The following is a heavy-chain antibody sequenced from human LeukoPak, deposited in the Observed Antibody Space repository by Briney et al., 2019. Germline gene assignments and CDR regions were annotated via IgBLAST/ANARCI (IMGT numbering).Heavy chain of an antibody. D-gene: IGHD3-22*01. CDR3: ARANYYDNSGYSRGAFDI. V-gene: IGHV4-61*02. CDR2: FYSSGST. J-gene: IGHJ3*02. Sequence: SETPSLTCTVSGGSISSGSYYWSWIRQPAGKGLEWIGRFYSSGSTNYNPSLKSRVTMSVDTSKNQFSLKLSSVTAADTAVYYCARANYYDNSGYSRGAFDIWGQGTVVTVSS. CDR1: GGSISSGSYY.